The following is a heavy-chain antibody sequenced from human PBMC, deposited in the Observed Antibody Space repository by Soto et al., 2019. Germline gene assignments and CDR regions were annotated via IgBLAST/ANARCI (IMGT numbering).Heavy chain of an antibody. Sequence: GESLKISCKGSGYSFTSYWIGWVRQMPGKGLEWMGIIYPGDSDTRYSPSFQGLVTISADKSISTAYLQWSSLKASDTAMYYCARLRLTTVTMPYGMDVWGQGTTVTVSS. CDR3: ARLRLTTVTMPYGMDV. J-gene: IGHJ6*02. CDR2: IYPGDSDT. D-gene: IGHD4-17*01. CDR1: GYSFTSYW. V-gene: IGHV5-51*01.